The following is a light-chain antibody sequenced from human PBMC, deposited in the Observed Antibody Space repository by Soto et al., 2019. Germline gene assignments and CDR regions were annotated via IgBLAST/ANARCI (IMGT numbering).Light chain of an antibody. J-gene: IGKJ1*01. CDR3: QQYGTSPRT. CDR1: QSVRSNY. Sequence: EGGFTHSAGTLSWSPGERATLSCRASQSVRSNYLAWYQQRPGQAPRLLIYGASSRATGIPDRVSGSGSGTDFTLTISRLEPEDFAVYYCQQYGTSPRTFGQGSKVDI. V-gene: IGKV3-20*01. CDR2: GAS.